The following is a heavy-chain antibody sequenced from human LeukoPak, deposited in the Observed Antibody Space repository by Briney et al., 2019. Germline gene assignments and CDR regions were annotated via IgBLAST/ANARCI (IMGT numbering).Heavy chain of an antibody. Sequence: GGSLRLSCAASGLTFSNYAMSWVRQAPGKGLEWVSAISGSGGSTYYADSVKGRFTISRDNSKNTLYLQMNSLRAEDTAVYYCASLYYYDSSGYYYRAWGQGTLVTVSS. CDR2: ISGSGGST. J-gene: IGHJ5*02. D-gene: IGHD3-22*01. V-gene: IGHV3-23*01. CDR3: ASLYYYDSSGYYYRA. CDR1: GLTFSNYA.